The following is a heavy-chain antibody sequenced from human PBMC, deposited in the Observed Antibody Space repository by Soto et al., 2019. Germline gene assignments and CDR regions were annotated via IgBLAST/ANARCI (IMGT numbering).Heavy chain of an antibody. D-gene: IGHD3-3*01. V-gene: IGHV4-30-2*01. CDR3: ARAYDLNCFDP. CDR2: IYHSGST. Sequence: SETLSLTCAVSGGSISSGGYSWSWIRHPPGKGLEWIGYIYHSGSTYYNPSLKSRVTISVDRSKNQFSLKLSSVTAADTAVYYCARAYDLNCFDPWGQGTLVTVSS. J-gene: IGHJ5*02. CDR1: GGSISSGGYS.